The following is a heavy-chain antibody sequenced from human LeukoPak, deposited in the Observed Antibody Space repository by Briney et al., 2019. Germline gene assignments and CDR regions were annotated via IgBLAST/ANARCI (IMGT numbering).Heavy chain of an antibody. V-gene: IGHV3-21*04. D-gene: IGHD3-10*01. Sequence: GGSLRLSCAASRFTFSSYSMNWVRQAPGKGLEWVSSISSSSYIYYADPVKGRFTISRDNAKNSLYLQMNSLRAEDTALYYCARSDDTLRSGPFDYWGQGTLVTVSS. CDR1: RFTFSSYS. J-gene: IGHJ4*02. CDR3: ARSDDTLRSGPFDY. CDR2: ISSSSYI.